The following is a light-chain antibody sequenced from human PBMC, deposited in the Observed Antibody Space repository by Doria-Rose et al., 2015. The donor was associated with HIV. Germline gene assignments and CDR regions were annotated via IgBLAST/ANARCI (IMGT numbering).Light chain of an antibody. V-gene: IGKV1-16*02. Sequence: CRASQDIHTYLAWFQQKPGTAPKSLIYAASSLQSGVPSKFRGSGSETAFTLTITSLQPEDFATYYCQQYKSYPITFGQGTRLEMK. J-gene: IGKJ5*01. CDR3: QQYKSYPIT. CDR1: QDIHTY. CDR2: AAS.